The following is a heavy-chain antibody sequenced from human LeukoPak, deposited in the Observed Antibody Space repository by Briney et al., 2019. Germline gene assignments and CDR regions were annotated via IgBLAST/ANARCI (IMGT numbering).Heavy chain of an antibody. V-gene: IGHV1-69*13. D-gene: IGHD2-15*01. CDR2: IIPIFGTA. Sequence: GASVKVSCKASGGTFSSYAISWVRQAPGQGLEWMGGIIPIFGTANYAQKFQGRVTITADESTSTAYMELSSLRSEDTAVYYCAREGRYCSGGSCHGWGQGTLVTVSS. CDR3: AREGRYCSGGSCHG. J-gene: IGHJ4*02. CDR1: GGTFSSYA.